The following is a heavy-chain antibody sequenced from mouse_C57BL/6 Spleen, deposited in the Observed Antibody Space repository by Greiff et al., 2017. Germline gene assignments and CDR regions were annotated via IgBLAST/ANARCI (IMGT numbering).Heavy chain of an antibody. CDR1: GYTFTSYG. D-gene: IGHD1-1*02. J-gene: IGHJ4*01. V-gene: IGHV1-81*01. CDR3: ARWYSNAMDY. CDR2: IYPRSGNT. Sequence: LQESGAELARPGASVKLSFKASGYTFTSYGISWVKQRTGQGLEWIGEIYPRSGNTYYNEKFKGKDTLTTDKSSSTAYMELRSLTSEDSAVYFCARWYSNAMDYWGQGTSVTVSS.